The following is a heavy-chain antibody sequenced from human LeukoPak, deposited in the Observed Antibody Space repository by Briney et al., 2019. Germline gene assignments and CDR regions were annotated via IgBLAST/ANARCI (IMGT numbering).Heavy chain of an antibody. J-gene: IGHJ4*02. D-gene: IGHD5-18*01. Sequence: ASVKVSCKASGYTFTGYYIHWVGQAPGQGLEWMGWINPNSGGTKYAQKFQGGVTMTRDTSISTAYMELSGLTSDDTAVYYCARCRYTYGYWDNWGQGTLVTVSS. CDR2: INPNSGGT. CDR1: GYTFTGYY. CDR3: ARCRYTYGYWDN. V-gene: IGHV1-2*02.